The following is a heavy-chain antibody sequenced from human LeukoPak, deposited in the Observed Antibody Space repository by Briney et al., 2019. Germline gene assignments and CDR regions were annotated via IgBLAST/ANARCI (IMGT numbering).Heavy chain of an antibody. J-gene: IGHJ4*02. V-gene: IGHV3-48*03. CDR3: ARETAGFDY. CDR2: ISSSGSTI. Sequence: GGSLRLSCAASGFTFSSYAMNWVRQAPGKGLEWVSYISSSGSTIYYADSVKGRFTISRDNAKNSLYLQMNSLRAEDAAVYYCARETAGFDYWGQGTLVTVSS. CDR1: GFTFSSYA. D-gene: IGHD2-21*02.